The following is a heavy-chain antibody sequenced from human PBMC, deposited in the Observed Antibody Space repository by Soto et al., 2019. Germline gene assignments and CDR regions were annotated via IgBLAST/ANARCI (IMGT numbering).Heavy chain of an antibody. D-gene: IGHD5-18*01. V-gene: IGHV4-59*12. CDR2: IYYSGST. CDR1: GGSISSYY. J-gene: IGHJ6*03. Sequence: QVQLQESGPGLVKPSETLSLTCTVSGGSISSYYWSWIRQPPGKGLEWIGYIYYSGSTNYNPSLKSRVTISVDTSKNQFFLKLSSVTAADTAVYYCARSRTAKGLFFYYYYMDVWGKGTTITVSS. CDR3: ARSRTAKGLFFYYYYMDV.